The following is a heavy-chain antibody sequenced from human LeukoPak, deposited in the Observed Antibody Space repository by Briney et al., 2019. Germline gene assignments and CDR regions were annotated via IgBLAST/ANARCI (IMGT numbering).Heavy chain of an antibody. J-gene: IGHJ6*03. CDR3: ARSGRDYYYYYYMDV. CDR2: MIPIFGTA. Sequence: SVKVSCKASGCTFSSYAISWVRQPPGQGLEWMGGMIPIFGTANYAQKFQGRVTITADKSTSTAYMELSSVRSEDTAVYYCARSGRDYYYYYYMDVWGKGTTVTVSS. CDR1: GCTFSSYA. D-gene: IGHD2-21*02. V-gene: IGHV1-69*06.